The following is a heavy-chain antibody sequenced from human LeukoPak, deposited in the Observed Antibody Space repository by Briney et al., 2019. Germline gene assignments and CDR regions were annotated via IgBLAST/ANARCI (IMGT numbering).Heavy chain of an antibody. CDR3: ARAPKDGYCSSTSCYGGYMDV. Sequence: PSETLSLTCTVSGGSISSGSYYWSWIRQPAGKGLEWIGRIYTSGSTNYNPSLKSRVTISVETSKNQFSLKLSSVTAADTAVYYCARAPKDGYCSSTSCYGGYMDVWGKGTTVTVSS. J-gene: IGHJ6*03. D-gene: IGHD2-2*03. V-gene: IGHV4-61*02. CDR2: IYTSGST. CDR1: GGSISSGSYY.